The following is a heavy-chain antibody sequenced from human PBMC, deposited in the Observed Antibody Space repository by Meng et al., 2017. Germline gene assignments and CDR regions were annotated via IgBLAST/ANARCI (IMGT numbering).Heavy chain of an antibody. CDR1: GYTFTSYD. V-gene: IGHV1-69*06. CDR2: IIPIFGTA. J-gene: IGHJ6*02. Sequence: SVKVSCKASGYTFTSYDINWVRQATGQGLEWMGGIIPIFGTANYAQKFQGRVTITADKSTSTAYMELSSLRSEDTAVYYCARLRGLAHYYYYGMDVWGQGTTVTVSS. D-gene: IGHD6-19*01. CDR3: ARLRGLAHYYYYGMDV.